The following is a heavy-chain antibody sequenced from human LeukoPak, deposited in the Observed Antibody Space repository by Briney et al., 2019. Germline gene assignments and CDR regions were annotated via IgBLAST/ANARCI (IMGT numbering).Heavy chain of an antibody. V-gene: IGHV1-18*04. CDR3: ARDRRLLWFGELDLGRTYYYYGMDV. J-gene: IGHJ6*04. D-gene: IGHD3-10*01. CDR1: GYTFTSYG. Sequence: ASVKVSCKASGYTFTSYGISWVRQAPGQGLEWMGWISAYNGNTNYAQKLQGRVTMTTDTSTSTAYMELRSLRSDDTAVYYCARDRRLLWFGELDLGRTYYYYGMDVRGKGTTVTVSS. CDR2: ISAYNGNT.